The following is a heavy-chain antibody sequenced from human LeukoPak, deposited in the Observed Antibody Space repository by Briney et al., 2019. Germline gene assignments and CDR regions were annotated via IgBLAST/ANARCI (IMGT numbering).Heavy chain of an antibody. CDR2: IYYSGST. V-gene: IGHV4-39*07. Sequence: PSETLSLTCTVSGGSISSSSYYWGWIRQPPGKGLEWIGSIYYSGSTYYNPSLKSRVTISVDTSKNQFSLKLSSVTAADTAVYYCARTRGYGDYRRWFDPWGQGTLVTVSS. J-gene: IGHJ5*02. CDR3: ARTRGYGDYRRWFDP. D-gene: IGHD4-17*01. CDR1: GGSISSSSYY.